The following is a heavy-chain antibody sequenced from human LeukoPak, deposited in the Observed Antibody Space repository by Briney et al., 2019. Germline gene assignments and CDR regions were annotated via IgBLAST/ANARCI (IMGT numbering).Heavy chain of an antibody. J-gene: IGHJ4*02. CDR3: ARVGYYYDSSGYRTYSFDY. D-gene: IGHD3-22*01. CDR1: GGSISSYY. CDR2: IYYSGST. Sequence: SETLSLTCTVSGGSISSYYWSWIRQPPGKGLEWIGYIYYSGSTNYNPSLKSRVTISVDTSKNQFSLKLSSVTAADTAVYYCARVGYYYDSSGYRTYSFDYWGQGTLVTVSS. V-gene: IGHV4-59*01.